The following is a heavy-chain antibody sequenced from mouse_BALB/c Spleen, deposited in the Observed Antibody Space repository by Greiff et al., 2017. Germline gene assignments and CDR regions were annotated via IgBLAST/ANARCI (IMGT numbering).Heavy chain of an antibody. CDR2: ISYDGSN. D-gene: IGHD2-4*01. V-gene: IGHV3-6*02. CDR3: ARADDYDGAMDY. Sequence: VQLKESGPGLVKPSQSLSLTCSVTGYSITSGYYWNWIRQFPGNKLEWMGYISYDGSNNYNPSLKNRISITRDTSKNQFFLKLNSVTTEDTATYYCARADDYDGAMDYWGQGTSVTVSS. CDR1: GYSITSGYY. J-gene: IGHJ4*01.